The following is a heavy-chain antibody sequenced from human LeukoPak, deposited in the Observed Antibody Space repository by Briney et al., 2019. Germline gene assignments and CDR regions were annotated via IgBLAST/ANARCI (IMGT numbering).Heavy chain of an antibody. CDR1: RFTFSTYG. CDR2: ISYDGINK. CDR3: ARDSDGMSV. J-gene: IGHJ6*02. V-gene: IGHV3-30*03. Sequence: GRSLRLSCAASRFTFSTYGMHWVRQAPGNGVEWVALISYDGINKYYADSVKGRFPVSRDNSKSTLYLQVNSLRAEDTAVYYCARDSDGMSVWGLGTTVTVSS. D-gene: IGHD3-10*01.